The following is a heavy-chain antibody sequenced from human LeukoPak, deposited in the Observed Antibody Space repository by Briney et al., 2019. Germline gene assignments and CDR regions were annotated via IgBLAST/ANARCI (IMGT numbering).Heavy chain of an antibody. D-gene: IGHD6-19*01. Sequence: HGESLKTSCKASGYTFTDHWIGWVRQMPGKGLEWMGIIYPGDSDTRYSPSFQGQVTISADKSISTAYLQWRNLQAPDTAMYYCARGDNSGWYFFDYWGQGTLVTVSS. CDR1: GYTFTDHW. J-gene: IGHJ4*02. CDR2: IYPGDSDT. CDR3: ARGDNSGWYFFDY. V-gene: IGHV5-51*01.